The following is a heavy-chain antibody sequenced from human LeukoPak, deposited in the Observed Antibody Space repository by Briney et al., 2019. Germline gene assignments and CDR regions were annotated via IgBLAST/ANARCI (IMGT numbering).Heavy chain of an antibody. J-gene: IGHJ5*02. V-gene: IGHV1-18*01. Sequence: GASVKVSCKASGYTFTSYGISWVRQAPGQGLEWMGWISAYNGNTNYAQKLQGRVTMTTDTSTSTAYMELRSLRSDDTAVYYCARDRFMSYYDILTGYYRGGDNWFDPWGQGTLVTGTS. CDR3: ARDRFMSYYDILTGYYRGGDNWFDP. CDR2: ISAYNGNT. D-gene: IGHD3-9*01. CDR1: GYTFTSYG.